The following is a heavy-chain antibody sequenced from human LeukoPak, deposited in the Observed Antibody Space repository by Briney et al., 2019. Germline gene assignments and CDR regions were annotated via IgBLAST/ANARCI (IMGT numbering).Heavy chain of an antibody. CDR2: ISGGDGDTYYT. Sequence: GGSLRLSCTVSGFTFTNYAMAWVRQAPGKGLEWVSGISGGDGDTYYTNYAQSAKGRFTISRDNPMDTLYLQMNSLRAEDTAVYYYAKGSGYSAYYPFHYWGQGALVIVSS. J-gene: IGHJ4*02. D-gene: IGHD3-3*01. V-gene: IGHV3-23*01. CDR3: AKGSGYSAYYPFHY. CDR1: GFTFTNYA.